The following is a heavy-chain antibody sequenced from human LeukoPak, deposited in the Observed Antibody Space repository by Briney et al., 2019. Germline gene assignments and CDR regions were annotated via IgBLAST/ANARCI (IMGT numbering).Heavy chain of an antibody. CDR3: ARHDYGDSELDY. CDR2: INHSGST. Sequence: PSETLSLTCAVYGGSFSGYYWSWIRQPPGKGLEWIGEINHSGSTNYNPSLKSRVTISVDTSKNQFSLKLSSVTAADTAVYYCARHDYGDSELDYWGQGTLVTVSS. V-gene: IGHV4-34*01. D-gene: IGHD4-17*01. CDR1: GGSFSGYY. J-gene: IGHJ4*02.